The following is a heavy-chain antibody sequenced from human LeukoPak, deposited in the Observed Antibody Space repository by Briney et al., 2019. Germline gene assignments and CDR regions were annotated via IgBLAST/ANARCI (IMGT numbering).Heavy chain of an antibody. CDR3: AKDSVISAMIVVVTPDY. J-gene: IGHJ4*02. CDR2: ISGSGGST. V-gene: IGHV3-23*01. Sequence: GGSLRLSCAASGFTFSSYAMSWVRQASGKGLEWVSAISGSGGSTYYADSVKGRFTISRDNSKNTLYLQMNSLRAEDTAVYYCAKDSVISAMIVVVTPDYWGQGTLVTVSS. D-gene: IGHD3-22*01. CDR1: GFTFSSYA.